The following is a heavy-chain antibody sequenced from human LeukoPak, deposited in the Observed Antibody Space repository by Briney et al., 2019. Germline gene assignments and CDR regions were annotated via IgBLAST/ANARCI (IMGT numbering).Heavy chain of an antibody. CDR2: ISYSGST. J-gene: IGHJ4*02. V-gene: IGHV4-39*01. CDR1: GGSISSSGYY. Sequence: PSETLSLTCTVSGGSISSSGYYWGWIRQPPGKGLEWIGTISYSGSTYYNPSLKSRVTISLDTSKNQFSLKLSSVTAADTAVYYCARVGEMATTIFDYWGQGTLVTVSS. CDR3: ARVGEMATTIFDY. D-gene: IGHD5-24*01.